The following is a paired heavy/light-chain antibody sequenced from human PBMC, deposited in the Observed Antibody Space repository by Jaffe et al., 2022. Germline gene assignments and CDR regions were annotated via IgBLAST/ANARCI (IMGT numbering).Heavy chain of an antibody. D-gene: IGHD1-7*01. V-gene: IGHV4-59*11. CDR1: GGSISSHY. CDR3: ASGLRPNDWNSPFDV. Sequence: QVQLQESGPGLVKPSETLSLTCTVSGGSISSHYWNWIRQPPGKGLEWIGNIFYSGSTNYNPSLKSRVTISVDTSKNQFSLNLNSVTAADTAVYYCASGLRPNDWNSPFDVWGQGTMVAVSS. J-gene: IGHJ3*01. CDR2: IFYSGST.
Light chain of an antibody. Sequence: DIVMTQSPDSLAVSLGERATINCKSSQSVLYSSNNKNYLAWYQQKPRQPPKLLIYWASTRESGVPDRFSGSGSGTDFTLTISSLQAEDVAVYYCQHYYRTVAFGGGTKVEIK. J-gene: IGKJ4*01. CDR1: QSVLYSSNNKNY. CDR2: WAS. V-gene: IGKV4-1*01. CDR3: QHYYRTVA.